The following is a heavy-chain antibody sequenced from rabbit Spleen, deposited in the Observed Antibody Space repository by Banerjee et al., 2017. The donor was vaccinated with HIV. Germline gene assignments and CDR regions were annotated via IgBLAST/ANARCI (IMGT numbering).Heavy chain of an antibody. J-gene: IGHJ4*01. V-gene: IGHV1S40*01. Sequence: QSLEESGGGLVKPGASLTLTCKASGFSFNSGYDMCWVRQAPGKGLEWIGCIYTGNGHIHYASWAKGRFTISITSSTTVTLQMTSLTVADTATYFCARDAGTYDYIDGYFNLWGPGTLVTVS. CDR2: IYTGNGHI. D-gene: IGHD4-2*01. CDR3: ARDAGTYDYIDGYFNL. CDR1: GFSFNSGYD.